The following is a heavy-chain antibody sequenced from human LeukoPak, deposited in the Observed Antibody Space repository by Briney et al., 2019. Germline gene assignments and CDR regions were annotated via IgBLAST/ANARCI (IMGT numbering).Heavy chain of an antibody. CDR2: IIPIFGTG. Sequence: SVIVSCKTSGGTFSSYAISWVLQAPGQGLEWMGEIIPIFGTGNYAQKFQGRVTITADKSTSTAYMELSSLRSDDTAVYYCARHPRRQLVEDYWGQGTLVTVSS. CDR3: ARHPRRQLVEDY. D-gene: IGHD6-13*01. V-gene: IGHV1-69*06. CDR1: GGTFSSYA. J-gene: IGHJ4*02.